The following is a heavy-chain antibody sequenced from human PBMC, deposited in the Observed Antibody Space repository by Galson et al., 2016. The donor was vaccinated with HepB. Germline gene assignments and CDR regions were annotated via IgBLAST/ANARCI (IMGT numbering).Heavy chain of an antibody. J-gene: IGHJ4*02. CDR2: IYYSGST. CDR1: GGSISSTNYY. V-gene: IGHV4-39*01. CDR3: ARLSIYYDSSGYYYGESLAVDY. Sequence: SETLSLTCTVSGGSISSTNYYWGWIRQPPGKGLEWIGSIYYSGSTYYNPSLKSRVNTSVDTSKNQFSLKLGSVTAADTAVYYCARLSIYYDSSGYYYGESLAVDYWGQGTLVTVSS. D-gene: IGHD3-22*01.